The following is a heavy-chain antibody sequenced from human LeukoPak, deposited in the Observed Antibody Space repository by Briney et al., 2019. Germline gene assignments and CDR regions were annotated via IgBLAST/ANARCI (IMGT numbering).Heavy chain of an antibody. CDR3: GRVDWTLDY. Sequence: PSETLSLTCAVSGYSISSGYYWGWIRQPPEKGLEWIGSIYHSGNTDYNPSLKSRVTISVDTSKNQFSLKLSSVTAADTAVYYCGRVDWTLDYWGQGTLVTVSS. CDR2: IYHSGNT. J-gene: IGHJ4*02. D-gene: IGHD1-1*01. V-gene: IGHV4-38-2*01. CDR1: GYSISSGYY.